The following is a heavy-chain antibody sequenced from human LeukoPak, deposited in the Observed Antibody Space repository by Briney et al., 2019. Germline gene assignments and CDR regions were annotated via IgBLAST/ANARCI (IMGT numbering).Heavy chain of an antibody. V-gene: IGHV4-34*01. CDR1: GGSFSGYY. Sequence: SETLSLTCAVYGGSFSGYYWSWIRQPPGKGLEWIGEINHSGSTNYNPSLKSRVTISVDTSKNQFSLKLSSVTAADTAVYYCAIGLDYGDRKPYWYFDLWGRGTLVTVSS. CDR2: INHSGST. CDR3: AIGLDYGDRKPYWYFDL. D-gene: IGHD4-17*01. J-gene: IGHJ2*01.